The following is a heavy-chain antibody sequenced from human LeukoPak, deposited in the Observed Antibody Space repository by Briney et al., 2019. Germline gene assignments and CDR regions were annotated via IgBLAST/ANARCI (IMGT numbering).Heavy chain of an antibody. Sequence: GGSLRLSCAASGFTFSDYGMHWVRQAPGKGLEWVAFIRYDGSHKYYVDSVKGRFIISRDNSKNTLYLQMNSLRAEDTAVYYCAKDRRSRALVGATMDYWGQGTLVTVSS. J-gene: IGHJ4*02. CDR2: IRYDGSHK. V-gene: IGHV3-30*02. CDR1: GFTFSDYG. D-gene: IGHD1-26*01. CDR3: AKDRRSRALVGATMDY.